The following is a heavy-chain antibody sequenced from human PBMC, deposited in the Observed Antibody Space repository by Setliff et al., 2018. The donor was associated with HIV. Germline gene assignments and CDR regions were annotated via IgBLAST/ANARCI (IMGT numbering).Heavy chain of an antibody. V-gene: IGHV3-48*01. CDR1: GFTFTSYS. J-gene: IGHJ4*02. Sequence: GGSLRLSCEASGFTFTSYSMNWVRQAPGKGLETVAYIDASSTKIDYTDSVKGRFTISRDNAKNSLYLQMNSLRAEDAAVYYCATGLHWAFDYWGQGSLVTVSS. CDR3: ATGLHWAFDY. CDR2: IDASSTKI. D-gene: IGHD7-27*01.